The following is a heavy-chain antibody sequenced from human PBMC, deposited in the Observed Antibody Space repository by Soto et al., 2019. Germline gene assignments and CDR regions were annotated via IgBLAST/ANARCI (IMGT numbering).Heavy chain of an antibody. D-gene: IGHD6-19*01. CDR1: GGSFSGYY. CDR3: ARGPRIAVAGTNFDY. J-gene: IGHJ4*02. Sequence: QVQLQQWGAGLLKPSETLSLTCAVYGGSFSGYYWSWIRQPPGKGLEWIGEINHSGSTNYNPSLKSRVTISVDTSKNQFSLKLSSVTAADTAVYYCARGPRIAVAGTNFDYWGQGTLVTVSS. V-gene: IGHV4-34*01. CDR2: INHSGST.